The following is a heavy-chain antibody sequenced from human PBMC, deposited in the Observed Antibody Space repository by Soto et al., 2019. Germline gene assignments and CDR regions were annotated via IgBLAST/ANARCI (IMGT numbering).Heavy chain of an antibody. J-gene: IGHJ6*02. V-gene: IGHV4-34*01. CDR2: INHSGST. D-gene: IGHD3-10*01. CDR3: ARGALPRITMVRGVYGMDV. CDR1: GGSFSGYY. Sequence: QVQLQQWGAGLLKPSETLSLTCAVYGGSFSGYYWSWIRQPPGKGLEWLGEINHSGSTNYNPSLRSRVTISVYTSRNQFSLKRGSVTAADTAVYYCARGALPRITMVRGVYGMDVWGQGTTVTFSS.